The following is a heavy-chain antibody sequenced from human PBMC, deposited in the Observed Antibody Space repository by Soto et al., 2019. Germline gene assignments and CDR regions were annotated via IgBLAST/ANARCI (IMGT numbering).Heavy chain of an antibody. V-gene: IGHV4-4*02. CDR2: ISQSGTT. CDR1: GASISSDNR. D-gene: IGHD2-15*01. CDR3: AKKVPAALRLYYFFGLDV. Sequence: SETLSLTCAVSGASISSDNRWTWVRQPPGEGLEWIGEISQSGTTKYNPSLASRVTISVDKSKNQFSLRLASMTAADTAVYYCAKKVPAALRLYYFFGLDVWGQGTTVTVSS. J-gene: IGHJ6*02.